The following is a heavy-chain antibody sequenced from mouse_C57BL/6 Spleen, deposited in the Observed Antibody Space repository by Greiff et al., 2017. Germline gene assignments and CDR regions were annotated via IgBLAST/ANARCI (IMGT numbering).Heavy chain of an antibody. V-gene: IGHV10-1*01. CDR1: GFSFNTYA. J-gene: IGHJ4*01. CDR3: VRDDYDDAMDY. D-gene: IGHD2-4*01. CDR2: IRSKSNNYAT. Sequence: EVQLQESGGGLVQPKGSLKLSCAASGFSFNTYAMNWARQAPGKGLEWVARIRSKSNNYATYYADSVKDRFTISRDDSESMLYLQMNNLKTEDTAMYYCVRDDYDDAMDYWGQGTSVTVSS.